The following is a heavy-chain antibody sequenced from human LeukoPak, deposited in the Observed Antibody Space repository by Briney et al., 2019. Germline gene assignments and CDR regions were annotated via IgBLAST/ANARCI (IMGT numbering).Heavy chain of an antibody. Sequence: GASLRLSCAASRFTFSNYAISWVRQAPGKGLEWVSAITGGGSGIYYADSMKSRFTISRDNSKNTLYLQINSLRAEDTAVYYCAKWGDYDVLTGYYVSDYWGQGTLVTVSS. CDR2: ITGGGSGI. V-gene: IGHV3-23*01. CDR1: RFTFSNYA. CDR3: AKWGDYDVLTGYYVSDY. D-gene: IGHD3-9*01. J-gene: IGHJ4*02.